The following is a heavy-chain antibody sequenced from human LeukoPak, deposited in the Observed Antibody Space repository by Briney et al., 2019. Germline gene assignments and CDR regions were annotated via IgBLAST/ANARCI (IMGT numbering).Heavy chain of an antibody. CDR3: ARDDYVWGSYRALDY. Sequence: GGSLRLSCAASGFTVSSNYMSWVRQAPGKGLEWVSVIYSGGSTYYADSVKGRFTISRDNSKNTLYLQMNSLRAEDTAVYYCARDDYVWGSYRALDYWGQGTLVTVSS. J-gene: IGHJ4*02. CDR1: GFTVSSNY. V-gene: IGHV3-66*01. CDR2: IYSGGST. D-gene: IGHD3-16*02.